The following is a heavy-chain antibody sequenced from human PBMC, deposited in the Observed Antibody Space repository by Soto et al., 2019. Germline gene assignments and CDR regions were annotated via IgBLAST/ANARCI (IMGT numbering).Heavy chain of an antibody. CDR2: ISGSGGST. CDR1: GFTFSSYA. CDR3: ARGIHYYYYMDV. Sequence: EVQLLESGGGLVQPGGSLRLSCAASGFTFSSYAMSWVRQAPGKGLEWVSAISGSGGSTYYADSVKGRFTISSDNSKNTLYLQMNSLRAEDTAVYYCARGIHYYYYMDVWGKGTTVTVSS. V-gene: IGHV3-23*01. J-gene: IGHJ6*03.